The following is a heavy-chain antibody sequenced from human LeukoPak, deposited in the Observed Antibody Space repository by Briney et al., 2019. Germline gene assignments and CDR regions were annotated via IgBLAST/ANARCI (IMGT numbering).Heavy chain of an antibody. Sequence: ASVKVSRKASGYTFTGYYMHWVRQAPGQGLEWMGRINPNSGGTNYAQKFQGRVTMTRDTSISTAYMELSRLRSDDTAVYYCARGGTYYYDSSGYPSGFDYWGQGTLVTVSS. CDR2: INPNSGGT. V-gene: IGHV1-2*06. CDR1: GYTFTGYY. J-gene: IGHJ4*02. CDR3: ARGGTYYYDSSGYPSGFDY. D-gene: IGHD3-22*01.